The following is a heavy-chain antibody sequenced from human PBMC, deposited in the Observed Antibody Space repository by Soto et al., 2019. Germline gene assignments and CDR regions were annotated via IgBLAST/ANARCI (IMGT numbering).Heavy chain of an antibody. V-gene: IGHV1-18*01. CDR3: ARDLAYCGGDCYPIDY. CDR2: ISAYNGNT. CDR1: GYTFTSNG. J-gene: IGHJ4*02. D-gene: IGHD2-21*02. Sequence: QVQLVQSGAEVKKPGASVKVSCKASGYTFTSNGISWVRQAPGQGLAWMGWISAYNGNTNYAQKLQGRVTMTTDTSTSTAYMELRRLRSDDTAVYYCARDLAYCGGDCYPIDYWGQGTLVTVSS.